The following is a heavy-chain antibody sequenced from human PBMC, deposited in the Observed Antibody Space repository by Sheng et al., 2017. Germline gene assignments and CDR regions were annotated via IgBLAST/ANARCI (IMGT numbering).Heavy chain of an antibody. J-gene: IGHJ4*03. CDR1: GYSISSGYY. V-gene: IGHV4-38-2*01. CDR2: IYHSGST. D-gene: IGHD3-10*01. Sequence: QVQLQESGPGLVKPSETLSLTCAVSGYSISSGYYWGWIRQPPGKGLEWIGSIYHSGSTYYNPSLKSRVTISVDTSKNQFSLKLSSVTAADTAVYYCARSTYYYGFGIFDYWGLGNLVYVSS. CDR3: ARSTYYYGFGIFDY.